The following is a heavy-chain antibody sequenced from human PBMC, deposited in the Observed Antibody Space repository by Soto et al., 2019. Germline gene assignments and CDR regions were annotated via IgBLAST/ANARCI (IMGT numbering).Heavy chain of an antibody. J-gene: IGHJ4*02. Sequence: QVQLVQSGAEVKKPGSSVKVSCKASGGTFSSYAISWVRQAPGQGLEWMGGIIPIFGTANYAQKFQGRVTITADESTSTAYMELSSLRAEDTAVYSGASASWDERRFGELLTSFDSWGQGTLVTVSS. V-gene: IGHV1-69*01. CDR3: ASASWDERRFGELLTSFDS. CDR2: IIPIFGTA. D-gene: IGHD3-10*01. CDR1: GGTFSSYA.